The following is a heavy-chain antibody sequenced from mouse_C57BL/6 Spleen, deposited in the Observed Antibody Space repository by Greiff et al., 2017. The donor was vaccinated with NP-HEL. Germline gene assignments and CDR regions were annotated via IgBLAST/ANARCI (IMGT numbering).Heavy chain of an antibody. CDR1: GYTFTSYW. D-gene: IGHD2-2*01. V-gene: IGHV1-52*01. J-gene: IGHJ2*01. CDR2: IDPSDSET. Sequence: VQLQQPGAELVRPGSSVKLSCKASGYTFTSYWMHWVKQRPIQGLEWIGNIDPSDSETHYNQKFKDKATLTVDKSSSTAYMQLSSLTSEDSAVYYCARLVTAAYYFDYWGQGTTLTVSS. CDR3: ARLVTAAYYFDY.